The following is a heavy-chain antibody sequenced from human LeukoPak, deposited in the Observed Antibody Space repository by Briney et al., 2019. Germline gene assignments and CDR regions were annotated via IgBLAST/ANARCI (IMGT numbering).Heavy chain of an antibody. V-gene: IGHV3-23*01. CDR3: AKDRTRGWYLGYDAFDV. J-gene: IGHJ3*01. Sequence: GGSLRLSCAASGFTFSSYAMSWVRQAPGKGLEWVSVIRGSGETIYYADSVKGRFTISRDNSRRTLYLQMNGLRADDTAVYYCAKDRTRGWYLGYDAFDVWGQGTMVTVSS. CDR1: GFTFSSYA. D-gene: IGHD6-19*01. CDR2: IRGSGETI.